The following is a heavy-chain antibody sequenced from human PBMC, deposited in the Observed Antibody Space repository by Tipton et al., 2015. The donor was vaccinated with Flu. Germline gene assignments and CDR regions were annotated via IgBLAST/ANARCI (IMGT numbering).Heavy chain of an antibody. CDR1: GGSISSSSYY. CDR2: IYYSGST. D-gene: IGHD2-8*01. J-gene: IGHJ3*02. Sequence: LRLSCTVSGGSISSSSYYWGWIRQPPGKGLEWIGSIYYSGSTYYNPSLKSRVTISVDTSKNQFSLKLSSVTAADTAVYYCASETRGVAFDIWGQGTMVTVSS. CDR3: ASETRGVAFDI. V-gene: IGHV4-39*01.